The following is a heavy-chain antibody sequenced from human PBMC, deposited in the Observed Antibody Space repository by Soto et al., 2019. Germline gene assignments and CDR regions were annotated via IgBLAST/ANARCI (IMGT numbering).Heavy chain of an antibody. J-gene: IGHJ4*02. V-gene: IGHV1-2*02. Sequence: NVSCKASGYTFTGYYMHWVRQAPGQGLEWMGWINPNSGGTNYAQKFQGRVTMTRDTSISTAYMELSRLRSDDTAVYYCARVTYCGGDCYSPNYDYWGQGTLVTVSS. CDR2: INPNSGGT. CDR3: ARVTYCGGDCYSPNYDY. D-gene: IGHD2-21*02. CDR1: GYTFTGYY.